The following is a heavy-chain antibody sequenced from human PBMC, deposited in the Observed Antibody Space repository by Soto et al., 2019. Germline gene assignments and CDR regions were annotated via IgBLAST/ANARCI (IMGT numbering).Heavy chain of an antibody. Sequence: VQLVESGGGLVQPGGSLRLSCAASGFTFSSYGMHWVRQAPGKGLEWVAVISYDGNNKYYADSVKGRFTISRDNSKNTLYLQMNSLRGEDTAVYYCAKDLDSYGYYYGLDVWGQGTTVTVSS. CDR3: AKDLDSYGYYYGLDV. CDR1: GFTFSSYG. J-gene: IGHJ6*02. V-gene: IGHV3-30*18. D-gene: IGHD5-18*01. CDR2: ISYDGNNK.